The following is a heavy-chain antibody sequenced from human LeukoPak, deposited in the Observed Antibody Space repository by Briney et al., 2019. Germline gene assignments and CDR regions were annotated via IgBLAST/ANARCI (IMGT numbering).Heavy chain of an antibody. V-gene: IGHV1-69*04. J-gene: IGHJ4*02. CDR3: ARVDGYSTGGFDY. CDR1: GGTFSSYA. CDR2: IIPILGIA. Sequence: ASVKVSCKASGGTFSSYAISWVRQAPGQGLEWMGRIIPILGIANYAQKFQGRVTITADKSTSTAYMELSSLRSEDTAVYYCARVDGYSTGGFDYWGQGTLVTVSS. D-gene: IGHD5-24*01.